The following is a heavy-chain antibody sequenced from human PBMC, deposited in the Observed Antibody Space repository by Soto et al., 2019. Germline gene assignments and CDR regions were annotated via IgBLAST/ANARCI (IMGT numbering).Heavy chain of an antibody. CDR1: VFSLSTSGMG. CDR2: SYWYDDT. J-gene: IGHJ5*02. Sequence: QITLKESGPTLVKPTQTLTLTCTFSVFSLSTSGMGVAWIRQPTGTALECPALSYWYDDTRYSPSLTSRLTITKYTSKNRVVLTMTNMAPVDTATSYCAHRQGSWSGGNCYTWFDPWGQSTMVTVSS. D-gene: IGHD2-15*01. CDR3: AHRQGSWSGGNCYTWFDP. V-gene: IGHV2-5*01.